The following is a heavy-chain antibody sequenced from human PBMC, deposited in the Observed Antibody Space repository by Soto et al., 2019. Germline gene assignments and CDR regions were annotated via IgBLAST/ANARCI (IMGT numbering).Heavy chain of an antibody. CDR3: ASDRGIQLGSYGMAV. Sequence: SETLSVTCTVSGGSDNSGSYYWSWIQQPPGMGLEWIGYIFYSGTTNYTPSLKSRVTTSLDISKNQFSLQLSSVTAADTAVYYCASDRGIQLGSYGMAVGGQGTTVTVSS. J-gene: IGHJ6*02. V-gene: IGHV4-61*01. D-gene: IGHD5-18*01. CDR2: IFYSGTT. CDR1: GGSDNSGSYY.